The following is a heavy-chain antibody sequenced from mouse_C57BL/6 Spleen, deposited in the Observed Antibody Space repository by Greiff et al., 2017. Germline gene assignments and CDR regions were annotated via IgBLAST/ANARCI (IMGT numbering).Heavy chain of an antibody. J-gene: IGHJ2*01. CDR1: GYTFTSYW. CDR2: INPSSGYT. V-gene: IGHV1-7*01. Sequence: QVHVKQSGAELAKPGASVKLSCKASGYTFTSYWMHWVKQRPGQGLEWIGYINPSSGYTKYNQKFKDKATLTADKSSSTAYMQLSSLTYEDSAVYYCARSNPKNYFDYWGQGTTLTVSS. CDR3: ARSNPKNYFDY.